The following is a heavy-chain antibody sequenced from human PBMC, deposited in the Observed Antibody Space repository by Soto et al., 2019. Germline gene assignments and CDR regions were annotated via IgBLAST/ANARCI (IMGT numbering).Heavy chain of an antibody. CDR2: ITSSGSAT. CDR3: TRGYTGYAQAGLDS. CDR1: GFTFSIYS. V-gene: IGHV3-48*01. Sequence: EVQLVESGGGLVQPGGSLRLSCAASGFTFSIYSMNWVRQAPGKGLEWVSYITSSGSATYYADTVKGRFTISRDNAKNSLYLQMNSLRAEDTAVNYCTRGYTGYAQAGLDSWGQGTLVTVSA. J-gene: IGHJ4*02. D-gene: IGHD5-12*01.